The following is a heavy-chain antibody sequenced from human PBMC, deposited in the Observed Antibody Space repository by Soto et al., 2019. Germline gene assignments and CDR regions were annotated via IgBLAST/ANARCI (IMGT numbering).Heavy chain of an antibody. J-gene: IGHJ6*02. CDR2: MNPNSGNT. Sequence: QVQLVQSGAEVKKPGASVKVSCKASGYTFTSYDINWVRQATGQGLEWMGWMNPNSGNTGYAQKFQGRVTMTRNTSISTAYMELSSLRSEDTAVYYCARGRSLDYDFWSGPSYGMDVWGQGTTVTVSS. CDR3: ARGRSLDYDFWSGPSYGMDV. V-gene: IGHV1-8*01. D-gene: IGHD3-3*01. CDR1: GYTFTSYD.